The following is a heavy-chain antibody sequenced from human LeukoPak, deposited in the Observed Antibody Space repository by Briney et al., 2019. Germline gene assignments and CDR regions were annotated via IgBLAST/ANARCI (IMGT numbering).Heavy chain of an antibody. J-gene: IGHJ6*02. D-gene: IGHD6-19*01. CDR2: IIDSGDSA. CDR1: GFTFNTYA. Sequence: PGGSLRLSCAASGFTFNTYAMAWVRQAPGKGLEWVSAIIDSGDSAYYGDSVKGRFTISRENAKNSLYLQMNSLRAGDTAVYYCARDSSGWGLDVWGQGTTVTVSS. CDR3: ARDSSGWGLDV. V-gene: IGHV3-23*01.